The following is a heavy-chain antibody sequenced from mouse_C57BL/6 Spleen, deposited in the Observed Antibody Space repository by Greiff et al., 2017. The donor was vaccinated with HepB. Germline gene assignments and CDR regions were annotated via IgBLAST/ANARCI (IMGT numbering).Heavy chain of an antibody. CDR1: GYTFTSYW. Sequence: QVQLQQPGAELVMPGASVKLSCKASGYTFTSYWMHWVKQRPGQGLEWIGEIDPSDSYTNYNHKFKGKSTLTVDKSSSTSYMQLSSLTSEDSAVYYCARSGGYYPFDYWGQGTTLTVAS. V-gene: IGHV1-69*01. CDR3: ARSGGYYPFDY. CDR2: IDPSDSYT. J-gene: IGHJ2*01. D-gene: IGHD2-3*01.